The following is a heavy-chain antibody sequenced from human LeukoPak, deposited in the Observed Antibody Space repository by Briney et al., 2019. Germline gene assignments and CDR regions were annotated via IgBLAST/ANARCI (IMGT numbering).Heavy chain of an antibody. CDR2: IYYSGST. D-gene: IGHD6-13*01. CDR3: ARSIASWYGSYFDY. V-gene: IGHV4-39*07. Sequence: SETLSLTCTVSGGSISSSSYYWGWIRQPPGKGLEWIGSIYYSGSTYYNPSLKSRVTISVDTSKNQFSLKLSSVTAADTAVYYCARSIASWYGSYFDYWGQGTLVTVSS. J-gene: IGHJ4*02. CDR1: GGSISSSSYY.